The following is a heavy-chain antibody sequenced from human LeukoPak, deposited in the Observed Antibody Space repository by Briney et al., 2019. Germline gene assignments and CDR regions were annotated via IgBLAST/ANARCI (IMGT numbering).Heavy chain of an antibody. D-gene: IGHD6-19*01. Sequence: GGSLRLSCAASGFTLSSYSMNWVSQAPGKGLGWDSSISSSSSYIYYADSVKGRFTICRDNAKNSLYLQTNCLRAEDTAVYYCAREWGYSSGWRAFDIWGQGTMVTVSS. CDR2: ISSSSSYI. CDR1: GFTLSSYS. CDR3: AREWGYSSGWRAFDI. V-gene: IGHV3-21*01. J-gene: IGHJ3*02.